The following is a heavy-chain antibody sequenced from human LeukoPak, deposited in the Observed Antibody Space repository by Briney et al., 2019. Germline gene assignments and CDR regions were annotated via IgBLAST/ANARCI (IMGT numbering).Heavy chain of an antibody. D-gene: IGHD5-18*01. J-gene: IGHJ6*03. CDR2: IYTSGST. Sequence: SETLSLTCTVSGGSINSGSYYWSWIRQPAGKGLEWIGRIYTSGSTNYNPSLKSRVTISVDTSKNQFSLKLSSVTAADTAVHYCARQRRIQLWLHYYYYYYMDVWGKGTTVTVSS. CDR1: GGSINSGSYY. CDR3: ARQRRIQLWLHYYYYYYMDV. V-gene: IGHV4-61*02.